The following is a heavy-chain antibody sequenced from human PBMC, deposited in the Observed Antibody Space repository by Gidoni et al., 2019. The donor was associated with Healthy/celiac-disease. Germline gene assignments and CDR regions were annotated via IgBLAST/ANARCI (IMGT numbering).Heavy chain of an antibody. J-gene: IGHJ3*02. D-gene: IGHD3-22*01. CDR1: GGPISSSNR. Sequence: QVQLQESGPGLVKPSGTLSLTCAVSGGPISSSNRWSWVRQPPGKGLKWIGEIYQSGNTNYNPSLKSRVTISVDKSKNQFSLKLSSVTAADTAVYYCARLPTMTAPEGAFDIWGQGTMVTVSS. CDR2: IYQSGNT. CDR3: ARLPTMTAPEGAFDI. V-gene: IGHV4-4*02.